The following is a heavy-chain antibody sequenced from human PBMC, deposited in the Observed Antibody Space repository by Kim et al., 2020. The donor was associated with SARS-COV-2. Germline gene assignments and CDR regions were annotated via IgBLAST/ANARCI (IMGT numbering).Heavy chain of an antibody. Sequence: SETLSLTCTVSGGSISSGDYYWSWIRQPPGKGLEWIGYIYYTGSSHYNPSLNSRVTISIDTSKNQFSLKLSSVTAADTAVYYCARGPPIGGGDCYSHWGQGTQVTVFS. D-gene: IGHD2-21*02. J-gene: IGHJ4*02. CDR1: GGSISSGDYY. CDR2: IYYTGSS. V-gene: IGHV4-30-4*01. CDR3: ARGPPIGGGDCYSH.